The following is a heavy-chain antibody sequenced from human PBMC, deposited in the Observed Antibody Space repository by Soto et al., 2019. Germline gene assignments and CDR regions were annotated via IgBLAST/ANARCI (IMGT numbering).Heavy chain of an antibody. J-gene: IGHJ4*02. Sequence: SETLSLTCTVSGGSISSSSYYWGWIRQPPGKGLEWIGSIYYSGSTYYNPSLKSRVTISVDTSKNQFSLKLSSVTAADTAVCYCARRRAYCGDDYYSASFDYWGQGTLVTVSS. CDR3: ARRRAYCGDDYYSASFDY. CDR2: IYYSGST. V-gene: IGHV4-39*01. D-gene: IGHD2-21*01. CDR1: GGSISSSSYY.